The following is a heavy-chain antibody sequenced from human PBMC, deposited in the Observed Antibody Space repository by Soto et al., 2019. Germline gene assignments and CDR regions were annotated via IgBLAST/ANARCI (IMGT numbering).Heavy chain of an antibody. V-gene: IGHV3-49*03. CDR2: IRRKVSSATT. J-gene: IGHJ4*02. Sequence: GVLRLSCIASGFNFGDYSMSWFRQAPGKGLEWVNFIRRKVSSATTEDAASVRGRFIISRDDSKSAVYLQMNSLRAEDTAVYYCAPTWGDSSGYPLFDYWGQGTLVTVSS. D-gene: IGHD3-22*01. CDR1: GFNFGDYS. CDR3: APTWGDSSGYPLFDY.